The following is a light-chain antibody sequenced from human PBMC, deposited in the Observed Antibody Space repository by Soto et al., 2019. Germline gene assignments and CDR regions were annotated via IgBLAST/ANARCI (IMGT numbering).Light chain of an antibody. CDR1: QSISSSY. CDR2: GAS. Sequence: EIVLTQSPGTLSLSPGKRATLSCRASQSISSSYLAWYQQRPGQAPRLLIYGASSRATGIPDRFSGSGSGTDFTLTIGSLQSEDFVVYYCQQYNNWPLTFGGGTKVDIK. J-gene: IGKJ4*01. CDR3: QQYNNWPLT. V-gene: IGKV3-20*01.